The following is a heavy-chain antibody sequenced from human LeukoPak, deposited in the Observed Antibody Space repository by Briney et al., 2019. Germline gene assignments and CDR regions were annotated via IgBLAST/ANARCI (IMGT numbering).Heavy chain of an antibody. Sequence: GGSLRLSCAASGFTFSNCWMHWVRQVPGKGLVWVSHIKGDGSITNYADSVKGRFTVSRDNAKDTLYLQMNSLRVEDSAIYYCARDGPAAAGPVLDYWGQGALVTVSS. V-gene: IGHV3-74*01. CDR1: GFTFSNCW. J-gene: IGHJ4*02. D-gene: IGHD6-13*01. CDR3: ARDGPAAAGPVLDY. CDR2: IKGDGSIT.